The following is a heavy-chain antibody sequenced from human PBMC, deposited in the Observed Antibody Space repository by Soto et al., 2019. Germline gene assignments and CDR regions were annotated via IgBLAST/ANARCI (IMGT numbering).Heavy chain of an antibody. J-gene: IGHJ3*01. Sequence: EVQLVESGGGLVKPGGALRLSCAASGYIFSNFNLNWVRQAPGKGLEWVSSISTGSHYIYYADSVKGRFTIYRDNAQNSMYLKMKSPRAEDWAVYLCARDCRDINWHFHDAVDVWGPGTKVTVSS. CDR2: ISTGSHYI. D-gene: IGHD1-7*01. V-gene: IGHV3-21*06. CDR1: GYIFSNFN. CDR3: ARDCRDINWHFHDAVDV.